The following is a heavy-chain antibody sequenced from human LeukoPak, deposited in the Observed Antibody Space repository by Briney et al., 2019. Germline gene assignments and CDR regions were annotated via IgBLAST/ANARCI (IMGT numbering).Heavy chain of an antibody. J-gene: IGHJ4*02. CDR3: GKNRYSYGPFDY. V-gene: IGHV3-30*02. CDR2: IRYDGSNK. D-gene: IGHD5-18*01. Sequence: GGSLRLSCAASGFTFSSYGMHWVRQAPGKGLEWVAFIRYDGSNKYYADSVKGRFTISRDNSKNTLYLQMNSLRAEDTAVYYCGKNRYSYGPFDYWGQGTLVTVSS. CDR1: GFTFSSYG.